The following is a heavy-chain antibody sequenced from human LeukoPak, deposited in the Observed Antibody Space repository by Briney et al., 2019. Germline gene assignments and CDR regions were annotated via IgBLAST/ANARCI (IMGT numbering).Heavy chain of an antibody. V-gene: IGHV4-61*01. CDR2: LYYSGST. CDR1: GGTFSSGSYY. J-gene: IGHJ3*02. D-gene: IGHD5-18*01. Sequence: PSETLSLTCTVSGGTFSSGSYYWSWIPQPPGKGLEWIGYLYYSGSTDYNPSLKSRVTISVDTSKYQFSLKLSSVTAADKAAYYYAGWIQLWLESPDAFDIWGQGTMVTVSS. CDR3: AGWIQLWLESPDAFDI.